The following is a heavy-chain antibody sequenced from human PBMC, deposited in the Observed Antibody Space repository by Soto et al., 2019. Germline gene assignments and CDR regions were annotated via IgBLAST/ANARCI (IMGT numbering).Heavy chain of an antibody. J-gene: IGHJ3*02. V-gene: IGHV1-2*04. CDR1: GYTFTGYY. D-gene: IGHD7-27*01. CDR3: ARVRRSLQLTGEGGADAFDI. CDR2: INPNSGGT. Sequence: ASVKVSCKASGYTFTGYYMHWVRQAPGQGLEWMGWINPNSGGTNYAQKFQGWVTMTRDTSISTAYMELSRLRSDDTAVYYCARVRRSLQLTGEGGADAFDIWGQGTMVTVSS.